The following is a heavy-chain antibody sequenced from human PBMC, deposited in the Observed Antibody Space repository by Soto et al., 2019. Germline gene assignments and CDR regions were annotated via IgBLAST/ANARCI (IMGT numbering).Heavy chain of an antibody. CDR3: AKDRGGSSGWMLSGSAFDI. CDR1: GFTFSSYG. Sequence: QVQLVESGGGVVQPGRSLRLSCAASGFTFSSYGMHWVRQAPGKGLEWVAVISYDGSNKYYADSVKGRFTISRDNSKNTLYLQMTSLRAEDTAVYYCAKDRGGSSGWMLSGSAFDIWGQGTMVTVSS. J-gene: IGHJ3*02. V-gene: IGHV3-30*18. CDR2: ISYDGSNK. D-gene: IGHD6-19*01.